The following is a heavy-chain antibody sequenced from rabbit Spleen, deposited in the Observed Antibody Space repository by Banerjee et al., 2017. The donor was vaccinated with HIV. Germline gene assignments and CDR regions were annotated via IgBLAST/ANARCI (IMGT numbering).Heavy chain of an antibody. D-gene: IGHD8-1*01. CDR3: ARDGTGGSYFAL. J-gene: IGHJ3*01. Sequence: QEQVVESGGGLVQPGGSLKLSCKASGSDFSNYYMTWVRQAPGKGLEWIGIIYAGEDKTDYANWVNGRFSISRENAQNTVFLQMTSLTAADTATYFCARDGTGGSYFALWGQGTLVTVS. V-gene: IGHV1S47*01. CDR1: GSDFSNYY. CDR2: IYAGEDKT.